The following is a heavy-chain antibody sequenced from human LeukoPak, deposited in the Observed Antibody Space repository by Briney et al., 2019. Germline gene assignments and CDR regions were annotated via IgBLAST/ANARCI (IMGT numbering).Heavy chain of an antibody. J-gene: IGHJ5*02. Sequence: GASVKVSCKASGGTFSSYTISWVRRAPGQGLEWMGRIIPILGIANYAQKFQGRVTITADKSTSTAYMELSSLRSEDTAVYYCARGGFSSSGWYKNWFDPWGQGTLVTVSS. CDR3: ARGGFSSSGWYKNWFDP. V-gene: IGHV1-69*02. CDR2: IIPILGIA. D-gene: IGHD6-19*01. CDR1: GGTFSSYT.